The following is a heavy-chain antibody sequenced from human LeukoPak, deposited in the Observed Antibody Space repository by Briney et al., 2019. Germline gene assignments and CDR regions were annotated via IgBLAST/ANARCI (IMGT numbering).Heavy chain of an antibody. D-gene: IGHD3-22*01. Sequence: GGSLRLSCAASGFTFSSYAMSWVRQAPGKGLEWVSGISGSGGSTYYADYVKGRFTISRDNSKNTLYLQMTSLRAEDTAVYYCAKDQVWIVVGSFDYWDQGTLVTVSS. J-gene: IGHJ4*02. V-gene: IGHV3-23*01. CDR3: AKDQVWIVVGSFDY. CDR2: ISGSGGST. CDR1: GFTFSSYA.